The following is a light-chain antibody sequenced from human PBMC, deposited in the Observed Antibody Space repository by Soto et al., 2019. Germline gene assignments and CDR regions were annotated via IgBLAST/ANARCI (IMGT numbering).Light chain of an antibody. CDR3: QQYGSSRT. CDR1: QSISSSY. Sequence: EIVLTQSPGTLSLSPGERATLSCRASQSISSSYLAWYQQKPGQAPRLLIYGASFRATGIPDRFSGSGSGTDFTLTISRLEPEDFAEYYCQQYGSSRTFGQGTKVEIK. CDR2: GAS. V-gene: IGKV3-20*01. J-gene: IGKJ1*01.